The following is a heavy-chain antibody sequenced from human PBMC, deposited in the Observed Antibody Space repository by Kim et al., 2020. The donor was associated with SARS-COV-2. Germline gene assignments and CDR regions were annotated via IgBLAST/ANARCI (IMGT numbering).Heavy chain of an antibody. Sequence: GGSLRLSCVPSGFTFSSYGIHWVRQAPGKGLEWVAFIRYDGGNHYYADSVKGRFTISRDNSKRTLSLEMNNLRAEDTAVYYCARGDGYSYQYYGMDVWGQGTTVIVSS. V-gene: IGHV3-30*02. D-gene: IGHD3-22*01. CDR1: GFTFSSYG. CDR2: IRYDGGNH. J-gene: IGHJ6*02. CDR3: ARGDGYSYQYYGMDV.